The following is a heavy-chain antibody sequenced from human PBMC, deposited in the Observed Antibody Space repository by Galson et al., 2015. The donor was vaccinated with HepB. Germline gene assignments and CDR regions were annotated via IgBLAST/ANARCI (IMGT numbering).Heavy chain of an antibody. CDR1: GGTFSSYA. CDR3: ARGADGYNFISASFDY. V-gene: IGHV1-69*06. Sequence: SVKVSCKASGGTFSSYAISWVRQAPGQGLEWMGGIIPIFGTANYAQKFQGRVTITADKSTSTAYMELSSLRSEDTAVYYCARGADGYNFISASFDYWGQGTLVTVSS. J-gene: IGHJ4*02. CDR2: IIPIFGTA. D-gene: IGHD5-24*01.